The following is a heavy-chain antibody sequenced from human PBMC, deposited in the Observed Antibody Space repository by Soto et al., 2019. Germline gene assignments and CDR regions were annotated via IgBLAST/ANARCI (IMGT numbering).Heavy chain of an antibody. D-gene: IGHD3-10*01. J-gene: IGHJ3*02. CDR1: GFTFSSYG. CDR2: IWYDGSNK. Sequence: QVQLVESGGGVVQPGRSLRLSCAASGFTFSSYGMHWVRQAPGKGLEWVAVIWYDGSNKYYADSVKGRFTISRDNSKNTLYLKMNSLRAEDTAVYYCARDSADAFDIWGQGTMVTVSS. CDR3: ARDSADAFDI. V-gene: IGHV3-33*01.